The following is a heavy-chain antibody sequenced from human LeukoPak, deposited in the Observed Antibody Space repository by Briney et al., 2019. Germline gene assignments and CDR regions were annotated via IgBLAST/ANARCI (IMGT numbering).Heavy chain of an antibody. Sequence: GGSLRLSCAAPGFTFSTSWMTWVRQAPGKGLEWVASINPDGGEIHYVDSVKGRFTISRDNAKNSLYLQMNSLTADDTAVHYCARDPYSGSYGNYYYYFMDVWGKGTTVTISS. CDR3: ARDPYSGSYGNYYYYFMDV. D-gene: IGHD1-26*01. V-gene: IGHV3-7*01. J-gene: IGHJ6*03. CDR2: INPDGGEI. CDR1: GFTFSTSW.